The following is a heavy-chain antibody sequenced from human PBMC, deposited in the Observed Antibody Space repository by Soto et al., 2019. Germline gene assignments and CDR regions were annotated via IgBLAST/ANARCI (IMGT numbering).Heavy chain of an antibody. Sequence: PSETLSLTCTVSGGSISSSSYYWGWIRQPPGKGLEWIGEINHSGSTNYNPSLKSRVTISVDTSKNQFSLKLSSVTAADTAVYYCARGWDSSSPRMWGQGTLVTVSS. CDR3: ARGWDSSSPRM. CDR1: GGSISSSSYY. V-gene: IGHV4-39*07. CDR2: INHSGST. D-gene: IGHD6-6*01. J-gene: IGHJ4*02.